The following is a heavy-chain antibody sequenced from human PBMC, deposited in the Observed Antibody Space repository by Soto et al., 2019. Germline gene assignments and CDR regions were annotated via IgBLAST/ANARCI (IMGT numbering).Heavy chain of an antibody. Sequence: PGESLKISCKGSGYSFTSYWISWVRQMPGKGLEWMGRIDPSDSYTNYSPSFQGHVTISADKSISTAYLQWSSLKASDTAMYYCARRRYLDWLLTRDAFDIWGQGTMVTVSS. CDR2: IDPSDSYT. CDR3: ARRRYLDWLLTRDAFDI. J-gene: IGHJ3*02. D-gene: IGHD3-9*01. V-gene: IGHV5-10-1*01. CDR1: GYSFTSYW.